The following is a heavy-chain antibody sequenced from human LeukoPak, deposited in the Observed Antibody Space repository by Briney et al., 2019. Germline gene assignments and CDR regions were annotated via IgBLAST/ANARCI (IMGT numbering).Heavy chain of an antibody. CDR3: ARDEPGIAVDVGVY. Sequence: PGGSLRLSCAASGFTFSSYEMNWVRQAPGKGLQWVSDISSSGNTIYYADSVKGRFTISRDNAKNSLYLQMNSLRAKDTAVYYCARDEPGIAVDVGVYWGQGTLVTVSS. CDR1: GFTFSSYE. CDR2: ISSSGNTI. D-gene: IGHD6-19*01. V-gene: IGHV3-48*03. J-gene: IGHJ4*02.